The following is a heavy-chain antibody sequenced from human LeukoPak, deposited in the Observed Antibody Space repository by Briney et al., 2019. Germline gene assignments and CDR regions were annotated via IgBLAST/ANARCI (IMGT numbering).Heavy chain of an antibody. J-gene: IGHJ6*03. D-gene: IGHD4-11*01. CDR1: GGSISSYY. Sequence: SETLSLTCTVSGGSISSYYWSWIRQPPGKGLEWIGYIYYSGSTNYNPSLKSRVTISVDTSKNQFSLKLSSVTAADTAVYYCARDSPRYSNYWGPNYYYYYMDVWGKGTTVTVSS. CDR3: ARDSPRYSNYWGPNYYYYYMDV. V-gene: IGHV4-59*01. CDR2: IYYSGST.